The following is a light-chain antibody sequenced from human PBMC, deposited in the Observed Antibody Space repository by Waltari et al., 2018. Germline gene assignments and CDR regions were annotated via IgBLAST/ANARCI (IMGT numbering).Light chain of an antibody. CDR3: QTWDDTTV. J-gene: IGLJ1*01. CDR1: KLEDKY. Sequence: SYELTQPPSVSVSPGPTATIPCSATKLEDKYVCWYHQKPGQSPVLVIYQDSKRPPGIPERFSGSNSGNTATLTISGTQPLDEADYYCQTWDDTTVFGSGTRISVL. CDR2: QDS. V-gene: IGLV3-1*01.